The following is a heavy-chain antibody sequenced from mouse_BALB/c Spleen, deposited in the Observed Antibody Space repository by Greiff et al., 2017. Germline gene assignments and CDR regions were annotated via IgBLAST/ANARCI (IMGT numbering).Heavy chain of an antibody. V-gene: IGHV2-9*02. CDR3: ARGTYYYGSGHFDY. J-gene: IGHJ2*01. D-gene: IGHD1-1*01. CDR1: GFSLTSYG. CDR2: IWAGGST. Sequence: QVQLKQSGPGLVAPSQSLSITCTVSGFSLTSYGVHWVRQPPGKGLEWLGVIWAGGSTNYNSALMSRLSISKDNSKSQVFLKMNSLQTADAAVYYCARGTYYYGSGHFDYWGQGTTLTVSS.